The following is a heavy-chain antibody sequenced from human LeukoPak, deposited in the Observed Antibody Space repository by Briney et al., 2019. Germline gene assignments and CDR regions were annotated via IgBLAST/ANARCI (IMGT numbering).Heavy chain of an antibody. CDR3: AKKAQYDGHYPLDY. D-gene: IGHD4/OR15-4a*01. CDR2: TSDRGDYT. Sequence: GGSLRLSCAASGFTLSSYSMSWVRQAPGKGLEWVSGTSDRGDYTYYADSVKGRFTISRDTSKNTLYLQMNSLRAEDTALYFCAKKAQYDGHYPLDYWGQGTLVSVSS. V-gene: IGHV3-23*01. CDR1: GFTLSSYS. J-gene: IGHJ4*02.